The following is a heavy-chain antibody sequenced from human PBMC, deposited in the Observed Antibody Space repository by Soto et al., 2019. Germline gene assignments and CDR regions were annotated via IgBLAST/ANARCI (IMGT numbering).Heavy chain of an antibody. CDR1: GGSFSSGGFY. V-gene: IGHV4-31*03. CDR2: IFNTATT. CDR3: ARGFYGSGGPDL. D-gene: IGHD3-10*01. J-gene: IGHJ5*02. Sequence: SEILSLTCTISGGSFSSGGFYWGWIRQCPGKGLEWIGHIFNTATTRYNPPLRSRFSMSIDTSANLFSMRLSSVTATDTAIYYCARGFYGSGGPDLWGRGTLVTVSS.